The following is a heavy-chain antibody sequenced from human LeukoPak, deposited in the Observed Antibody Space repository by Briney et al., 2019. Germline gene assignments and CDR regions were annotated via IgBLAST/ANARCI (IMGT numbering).Heavy chain of an antibody. Sequence: GRSLRLSCVVSGFTFSSYVISWVRRAPGKGLGWVSAISLSGDNTYYADSVKGRFTISRDNSKNTLYLQMNSLRAEDTAVYYCGKDPDYYDSSGLGPWGQGVLVTASS. CDR2: ISLSGDNT. CDR3: GKDPDYYDSSGLGP. CDR1: GFTFSSYV. D-gene: IGHD3-22*01. J-gene: IGHJ4*02. V-gene: IGHV3-23*01.